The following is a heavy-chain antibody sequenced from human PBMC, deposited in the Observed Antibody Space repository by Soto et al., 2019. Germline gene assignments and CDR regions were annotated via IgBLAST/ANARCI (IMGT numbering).Heavy chain of an antibody. CDR3: ARARYNWNLYYYYYGMDV. CDR2: IWYDGSNK. J-gene: IGHJ6*02. Sequence: QTGGSLRLACAASGVPFSSYCMHWVRPAPGKELEWVAVIWYDGSNKYYADSVKGRFTISRDNSKNTLYLQMNSLRAEDTAVYYCARARYNWNLYYYYYGMDVWGQGNTVTVSS. V-gene: IGHV3-33*01. CDR1: GVPFSSYC. D-gene: IGHD1-20*01.